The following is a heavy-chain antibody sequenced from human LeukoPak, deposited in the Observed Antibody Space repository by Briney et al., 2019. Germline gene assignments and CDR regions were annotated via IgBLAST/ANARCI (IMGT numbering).Heavy chain of an antibody. CDR1: GFIFSNYG. V-gene: IGHV3-30*18. CDR3: AKGTYYDMLTGPNWFDP. D-gene: IGHD3-9*01. J-gene: IGHJ5*02. CDR2: ISYEGSNT. Sequence: GGSLRLSCAASGFIFSNYGMHWVRQALDKGLEWVALISYEGSNTYHVDSVRGRFTISRDNSKNTLYLQINSLRAEDTAVYYCAKGTYYDMLTGPNWFDPWGQGTLVTVSS.